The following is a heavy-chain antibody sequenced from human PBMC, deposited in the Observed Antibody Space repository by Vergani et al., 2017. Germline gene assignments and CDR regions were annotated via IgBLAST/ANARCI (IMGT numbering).Heavy chain of an antibody. Sequence: QVQLQESGPGLVKPSETLSLTCAVSGFSIDNGYYWDWIRQPPGKGLEWIGSIYRTGRTHFNPSLKSRVTISVDTSNNHFSLRLASMAAADTAMYFCARQSAMIISQGHFDYWGQGVLVTVSS. CDR1: GFSIDNGYY. CDR3: ARQSAMIISQGHFDY. D-gene: IGHD5-18*01. V-gene: IGHV4-38-2*01. J-gene: IGHJ4*02. CDR2: IYRTGRT.